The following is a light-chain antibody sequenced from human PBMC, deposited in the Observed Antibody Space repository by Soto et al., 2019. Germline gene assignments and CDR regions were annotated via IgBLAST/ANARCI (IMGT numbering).Light chain of an antibody. CDR3: QQYNYLIT. J-gene: IGKJ5*01. CDR2: GAS. Sequence: EIVVTQSPATLSVSPGERATLSWRASQSVTTSYLAWYQQKPGQAPRLLMYGASTRATGIPARFSGSGSGTEFTLTITSLQPEDFAVYYCQQYNYLITFGQGTRLEIK. V-gene: IGKV3-15*01. CDR1: QSVTTSY.